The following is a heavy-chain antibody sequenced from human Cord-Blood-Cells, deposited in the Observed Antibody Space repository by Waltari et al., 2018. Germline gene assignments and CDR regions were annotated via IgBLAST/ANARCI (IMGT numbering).Heavy chain of an antibody. Sequence: QLQLQESGPGLVKPSETLSLTCTVSGGSISSSSYYWGWIRQPPGKGLEWIGSIYYSGSTDYNPSLKSRVTISVDTSKNQFSLKLSSVTAADTAVYYCARQPSSGWYYYYYGMDVWGQGTTVTVSS. V-gene: IGHV4-39*01. CDR3: ARQPSSGWYYYYYGMDV. J-gene: IGHJ6*02. CDR1: GGSISSSSYY. D-gene: IGHD6-19*01. CDR2: IYYSGST.